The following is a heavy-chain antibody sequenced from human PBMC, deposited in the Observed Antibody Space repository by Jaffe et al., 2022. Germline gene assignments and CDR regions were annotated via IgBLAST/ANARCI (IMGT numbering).Heavy chain of an antibody. Sequence: QVQLQESGPGLVKPSETLSLTCTVSGGSISSYYWSWIRQPPGKGLEWIGYIYYSGSTNYNPSLKSRVTISVDTSKNQFSLKLSSVTAADTAVYYCARGVRRGPNFDRRFLEWLTPPHDAFDIWGQGTMVTVSS. CDR1: GGSISSYY. J-gene: IGHJ3*02. CDR2: IYYSGST. V-gene: IGHV4-59*01. D-gene: IGHD3-3*01. CDR3: ARGVRRGPNFDRRFLEWLTPPHDAFDI.